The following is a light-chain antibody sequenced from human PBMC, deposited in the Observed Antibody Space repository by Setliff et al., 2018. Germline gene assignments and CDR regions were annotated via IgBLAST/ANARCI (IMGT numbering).Light chain of an antibody. V-gene: IGLV2-14*03. Sequence: QSALAQPASVSGSLGQSITISCIGTSSDIGGTNYVSWYQQFPGEAPQLIIYAASDRPSGVSRRFSGSKSGNTASLTISGLQAEDEADYYCRSYTNRATYVFGTGTKVTVL. CDR2: AAS. CDR3: RSYTNRATYV. CDR1: SSDIGGTNY. J-gene: IGLJ1*01.